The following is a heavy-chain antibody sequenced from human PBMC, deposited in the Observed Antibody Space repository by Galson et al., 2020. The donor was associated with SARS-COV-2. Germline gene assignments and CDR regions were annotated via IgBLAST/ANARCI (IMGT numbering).Heavy chain of an antibody. CDR3: AKDTANDYVWGRPDAFHS. CDR1: GFTFSTYV. CDR2: ISGSIGSL. J-gene: IGHJ3*02. V-gene: IGHV3-23*01. D-gene: IGHD3-16*01. Sequence: GGSLRLSCKASGFTFSTYVMSWVRQAPGKGLEWVSGISGSIGSLYYADSVQGRFIISRDNSKNTLYLQMTSLRAEDTAIYYCAKDTANDYVWGRPDAFHSWGQGTMVTVS.